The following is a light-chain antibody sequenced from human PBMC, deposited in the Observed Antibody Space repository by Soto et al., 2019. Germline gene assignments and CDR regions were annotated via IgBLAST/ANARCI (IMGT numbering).Light chain of an antibody. V-gene: IGLV2-8*01. CDR3: FSYTSSGTYV. Sequence: QSALTQPPSASGSPGQSVTIPSTGTSSDVGGYKYVSWYQQHPGKAPKVIIYEVSERPSGVPDRFSGSKSGNTASLTVSGLQTEDEADYYCFSYTSSGTYVFGTGTKVT. CDR2: EVS. J-gene: IGLJ1*01. CDR1: SSDVGGYKY.